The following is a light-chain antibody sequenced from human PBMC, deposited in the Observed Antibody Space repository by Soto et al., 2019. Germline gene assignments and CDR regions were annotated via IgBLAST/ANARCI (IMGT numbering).Light chain of an antibody. CDR2: GNS. CDR1: SSNIGAGYD. CDR3: QCYDSSLSGLV. Sequence: QSVLTQPPSVSGAPGQRVTISCTGSSSNIGAGYDVHWYQQLPGTAPKLLIYGNSNRPSGVPDRFSGSKSGTSASLAITGLQAEDEADYDCQCYDSSLSGLVFGTGTKLTVL. J-gene: IGLJ1*01. V-gene: IGLV1-40*01.